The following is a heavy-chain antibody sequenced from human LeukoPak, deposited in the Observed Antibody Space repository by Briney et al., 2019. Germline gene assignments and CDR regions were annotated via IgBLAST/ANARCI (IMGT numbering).Heavy chain of an antibody. CDR1: GYTFTSYG. Sequence: ASVKVSCKASGYTFTSYGISWVRQAPGQGLEWMGWISAYNGNTNYAQKLQGRVTMTTDTSTSTAYMELSSLRSEDTAVYYCARDRRDGYSLQSWGQGTLVTVSS. CDR2: ISAYNGNT. J-gene: IGHJ5*02. V-gene: IGHV1-18*01. CDR3: ARDRRDGYSLQS. D-gene: IGHD5-24*01.